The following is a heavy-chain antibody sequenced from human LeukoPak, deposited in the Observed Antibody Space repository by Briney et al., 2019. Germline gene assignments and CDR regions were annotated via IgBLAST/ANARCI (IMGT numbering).Heavy chain of an antibody. D-gene: IGHD2/OR15-2a*01. J-gene: IGHJ6*03. V-gene: IGHV4-4*07. CDR2: IYKSGTT. CDR1: GESINTYY. Sequence: SQSLSLTCTVSGESINTYYCDCIRPSAGGGIGWIGHIYKSGTTTFHPSLTSRVTMSLDTSSNQSSLRLRSVTAADTAVYLCARSFLDYIDVWGRGTTVTVSS. CDR3: ARSFLDYIDV.